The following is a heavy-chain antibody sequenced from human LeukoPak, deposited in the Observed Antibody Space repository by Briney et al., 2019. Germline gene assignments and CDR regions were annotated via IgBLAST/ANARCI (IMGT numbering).Heavy chain of an antibody. CDR2: IYTSGIT. CDR3: ARSIVVVPAAIDSYYMEV. D-gene: IGHD2-2*01. V-gene: IGHV4-4*09. Sequence: SQTLSLTSTLSRGSIQNYYWSCIRQPPGKGLEWIVYIYTSGITHYNPSLKSRVTTPLDTSKTPPSPTLSSVTAAHTALYYCARSIVVVPAAIDSYYMEVWGKGTTVTVSS. CDR1: RGSIQNYY. J-gene: IGHJ6*03.